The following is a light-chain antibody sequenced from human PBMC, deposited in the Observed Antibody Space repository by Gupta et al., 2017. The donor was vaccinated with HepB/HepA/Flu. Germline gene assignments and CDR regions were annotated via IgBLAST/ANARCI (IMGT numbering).Light chain of an antibody. CDR3: MQALQTPWT. V-gene: IGKV2-28*01. CDR2: VGS. Sequence: DIVITQSLLSLCVTPGEPASLSCRSMQCRLHSNGYSYLDWYLQKPGQSPQLLIYVGSNRASGVPDRFSGSGSGTDFTLKISRVEAEDVGVYYCMQALQTPWTFGQGTKVEIK. J-gene: IGKJ1*01. CDR1: QCRLHSNGYSY.